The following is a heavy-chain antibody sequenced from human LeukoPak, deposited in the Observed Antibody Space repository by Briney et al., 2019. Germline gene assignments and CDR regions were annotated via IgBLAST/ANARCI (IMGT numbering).Heavy chain of an antibody. J-gene: IGHJ4*02. V-gene: IGHV3-21*01. CDR2: VSTGSNYI. Sequence: GGSLRLSCAASGFTFSSYSLNWVRQAPGKGLEWVSSVSTGSNYIYYADSVKGRFTVSRDNAQNSLFLQMNSLRAEDTAVYYCLASGGYWGQGTLVIVSS. CDR1: GFTFSSYS. D-gene: IGHD6-25*01. CDR3: LASGGY.